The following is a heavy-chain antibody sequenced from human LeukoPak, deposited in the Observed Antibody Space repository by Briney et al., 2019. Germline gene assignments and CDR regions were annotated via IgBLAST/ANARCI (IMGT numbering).Heavy chain of an antibody. CDR2: ISSSGSTI. CDR3: ARLSAYYYGSFFYYYMDV. V-gene: IGHV3-48*03. D-gene: IGHD3-10*01. J-gene: IGHJ6*03. CDR1: GFTFSSYE. Sequence: GGSLRLSCAASGFTFSSYEMNWVRQAPGKGLEWVSYISSSGSTIYYADSVKGRFTISRDNAKNSVYLHMNSLRAEDTALYYCARLSAYYYGSFFYYYMDVWGKGTTVTVSS.